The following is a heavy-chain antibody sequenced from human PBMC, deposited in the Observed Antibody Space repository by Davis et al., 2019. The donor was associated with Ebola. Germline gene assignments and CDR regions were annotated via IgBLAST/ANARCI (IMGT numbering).Heavy chain of an antibody. CDR1: GFTFSSYE. D-gene: IGHD3-3*01. CDR3: AKGYYDFWSGYYPFDS. Sequence: GESLKISCAASGFTFSSYELNWVRQAPGKGLEWISYISSSGNTIYYADSVKGRFTISRDNAKNSLYLQTNSLRAEDTALYYCAKGYYDFWSGYYPFDSWGQGTLVTVSP. CDR2: ISSSGNTI. V-gene: IGHV3-48*03. J-gene: IGHJ4*02.